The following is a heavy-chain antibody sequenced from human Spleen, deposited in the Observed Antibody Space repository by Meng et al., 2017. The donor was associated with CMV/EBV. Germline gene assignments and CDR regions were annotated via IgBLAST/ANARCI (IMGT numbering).Heavy chain of an antibody. CDR2: ISAYNGNI. CDR1: GYTFTSHG. Sequence: ASVKVSCKASGYTFTSHGITWVRQAPGQGLEWMGWISAYNGNINYAEKLQGRVTMTTDTSTSTAYMELRSLRSDDTAVYYCARVRAGRRYCSSTSCYTNNWFDPWGQGTLVTVSS. J-gene: IGHJ5*02. D-gene: IGHD2-2*02. CDR3: ARVRAGRRYCSSTSCYTNNWFDP. V-gene: IGHV1-18*01.